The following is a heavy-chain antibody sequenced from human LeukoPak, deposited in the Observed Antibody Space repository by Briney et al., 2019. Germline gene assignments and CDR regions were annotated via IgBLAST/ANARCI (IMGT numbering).Heavy chain of an antibody. V-gene: IGHV4-59*01. D-gene: IGHD6-13*01. Sequence: SETVSLTCTVSGGSISGYYWSWIRQPPGKGLEWIGYIYYSGTTNYNPSLKSRVTISVDTSKNQFSLKLSSVTAADTAVYYCARGVYIAAAQYGYWGQGTLATVSS. J-gene: IGHJ4*02. CDR1: GGSISGYY. CDR3: ARGVYIAAAQYGY. CDR2: IYYSGTT.